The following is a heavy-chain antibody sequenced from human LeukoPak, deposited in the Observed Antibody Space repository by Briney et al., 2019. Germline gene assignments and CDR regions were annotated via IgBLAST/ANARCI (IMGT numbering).Heavy chain of an antibody. CDR1: GFTFSSYG. J-gene: IGHJ4*02. D-gene: IGHD1-26*01. CDR2: ISGSGGST. V-gene: IGHV3-23*01. Sequence: GGSLRLSCAASGFTFSSYGMHWVRQAPGKGLEWVSAISGSGGSTYYADSVKGRFTISRDSSKNTLYLQMNSLRAEDTAIYYCAKEGAPYSGTYYNFWGQGTLVAVSS. CDR3: AKEGAPYSGTYYNF.